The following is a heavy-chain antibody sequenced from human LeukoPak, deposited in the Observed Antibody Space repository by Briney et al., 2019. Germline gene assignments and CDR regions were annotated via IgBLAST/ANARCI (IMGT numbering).Heavy chain of an antibody. CDR3: ARKTPGTSVDV. Sequence: PSETLSLTCTVSGDSISNSAYYWVWIRQPPGKGLNGIGTITNTGNTYSNPSLKSRVTISIDTSKTQISLKLTSVTAADTAVFYCARKTPGTSVDVWGQGTPVTVSS. J-gene: IGHJ6*02. CDR2: ITNTGNT. V-gene: IGHV4-39*01. D-gene: IGHD3-10*01. CDR1: GDSISNSAYY.